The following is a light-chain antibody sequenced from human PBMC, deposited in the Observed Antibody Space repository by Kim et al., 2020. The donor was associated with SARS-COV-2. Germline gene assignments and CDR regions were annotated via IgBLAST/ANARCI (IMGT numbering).Light chain of an antibody. V-gene: IGKV4-1*01. Sequence: ATVKCKASQSLLYSPNNKNYLAWYQHKVGQPPKLLMYWASTRESGVPDRFSGSGSGTDFTLTIISLQPEDVAVYYCQQYYTVPWTFGPGTKVDIK. CDR3: QQYYTVPWT. J-gene: IGKJ1*01. CDR1: QSLLYSPNNKNY. CDR2: WAS.